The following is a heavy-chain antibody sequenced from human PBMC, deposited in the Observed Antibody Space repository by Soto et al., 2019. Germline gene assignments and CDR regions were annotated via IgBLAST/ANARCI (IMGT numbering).Heavy chain of an antibody. CDR2: IYDSGST. CDR1: GGSISSYY. D-gene: IGHD2-2*01. V-gene: IGHV4-59*01. Sequence: QVQLQESGPGLVKPSETLSLTCTVSGGSISSYYWSWIRQPPGKGLEWIGYIYDSGSTNYNPSLKSRVTISVDTSKNQFSLKLSSVTAADTAVYYCARHASTSRFAYWGQGTLVTVSS. CDR3: ARHASTSRFAY. J-gene: IGHJ4*02.